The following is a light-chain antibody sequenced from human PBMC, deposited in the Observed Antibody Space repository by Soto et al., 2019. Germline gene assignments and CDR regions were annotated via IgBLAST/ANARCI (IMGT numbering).Light chain of an antibody. Sequence: EIVLTQSPGTLSLSPGERATLSCRASQSVDSSFLGWYQQKPGQSPRLLIYAASSRASGIPDRFSGSGSGTDFTLTISRLEPEDFAVYYCQQYGSSPWTFGQGTKVDIK. V-gene: IGKV3-20*01. J-gene: IGKJ1*01. CDR1: QSVDSSF. CDR2: AAS. CDR3: QQYGSSPWT.